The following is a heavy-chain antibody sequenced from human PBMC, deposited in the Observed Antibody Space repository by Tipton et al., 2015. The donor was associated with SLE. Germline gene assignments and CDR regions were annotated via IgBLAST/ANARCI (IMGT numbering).Heavy chain of an antibody. J-gene: IGHJ4*02. CDR3: ARESHSSGWYDY. V-gene: IGHV4-39*07. Sequence: TLSLTCTVSGGSISSSSYYWGWIRQPPGKGLEWIGSIYYSGSTYYNPSLKSRVTISVDTSKNQFSLKLSSVTAADTAVYYCARESHSSGWYDYWGQGTLVTVSS. D-gene: IGHD6-19*01. CDR1: GGSISSSSYY. CDR2: IYYSGST.